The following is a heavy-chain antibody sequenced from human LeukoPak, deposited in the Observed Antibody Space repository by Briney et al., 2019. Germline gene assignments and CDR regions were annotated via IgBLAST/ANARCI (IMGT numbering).Heavy chain of an antibody. V-gene: IGHV6-1*01. D-gene: IGHD6-13*01. CDR1: GDSVSSNSSA. CDR2: TYYRSKWYN. CDR3: SRSVIAAAGTLIDP. J-gene: IGHJ5*02. Sequence: SQTLSLTCAISGDSVSSNSSAWNWIRQSPSRGLEWLGRTYYRSKWYNDYAESVKSRITINPDTSKNQFSLQLNSVTREDTAVYFCSRSVIAAAGTLIDPWGQGTLVTVSS.